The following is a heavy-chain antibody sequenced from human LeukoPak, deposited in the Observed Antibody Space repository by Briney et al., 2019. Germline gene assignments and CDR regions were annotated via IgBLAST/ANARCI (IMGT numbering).Heavy chain of an antibody. D-gene: IGHD3-10*01. CDR1: GGSISSGDYY. CDR2: IYYSGST. Sequence: PSETLSLTCTVSGGSISSGDYYWSWIRQPPGKGLEWIGCIYYSGSTYYNPSLKSRVTISVDTSKNQFSLKLSSVTAADTAVYYCARERMVRGVIEGIDYWGQGTLVTVSS. CDR3: ARERMVRGVIEGIDY. V-gene: IGHV4-30-4*08. J-gene: IGHJ4*02.